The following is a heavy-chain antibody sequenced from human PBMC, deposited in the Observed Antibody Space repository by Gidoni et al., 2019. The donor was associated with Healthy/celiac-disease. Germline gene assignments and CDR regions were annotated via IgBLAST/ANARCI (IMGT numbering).Heavy chain of an antibody. J-gene: IGHJ4*02. CDR2: IVVGSGNP. CDR3: AATPYDFWSGYYTDLFDY. CDR1: GFTFTSSA. Sequence: QMQLVQSGPEVKKPGTSVKVSCKASGFTFTSSAVQWVRQARGQRLEWIGWIVVGSGNPNYAQKFQERVTITRDMSTSTAYMELSSLRSEDTAVYYCAATPYDFWSGYYTDLFDYWGQGTLVTVSS. V-gene: IGHV1-58*01. D-gene: IGHD3-3*01.